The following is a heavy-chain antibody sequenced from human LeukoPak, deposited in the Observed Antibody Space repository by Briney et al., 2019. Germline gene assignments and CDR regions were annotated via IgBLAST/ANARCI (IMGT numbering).Heavy chain of an antibody. CDR3: ARDPRWLTPDCTSTSCYENYFDP. Sequence: SETLSLTCAVSGYSISSGYQWAWIRQPPGKTLEWIDSIYHSGSAHYNPSLKSRVTISVDRSNNQFSLRLSSVTAADTAVYYCARDPRWLTPDCTSTSCYENYFDPWGQGTLVTVSS. CDR2: IYHSGSA. D-gene: IGHD2-2*01. CDR1: GYSISSGYQ. V-gene: IGHV4-38-2*02. J-gene: IGHJ5*02.